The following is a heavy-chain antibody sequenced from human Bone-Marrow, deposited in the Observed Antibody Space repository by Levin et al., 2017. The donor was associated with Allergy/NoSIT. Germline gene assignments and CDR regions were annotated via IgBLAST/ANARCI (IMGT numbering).Heavy chain of an antibody. CDR1: GGSISSSSYY. CDR3: ARRRGDPFDF. D-gene: IGHD4-17*01. CDR2: IFYSRDT. J-gene: IGHJ4*02. V-gene: IGHV4-39*01. Sequence: SQTLSLTCSVSGGSISSSSYYWGWIRQPPGKGLEWIGSIFYSRDTFYNPSLKSRATMSVDTSNNQFSLMLNSVTAADTALYYCARRRGDPFDFWGQGLLVTVSS.